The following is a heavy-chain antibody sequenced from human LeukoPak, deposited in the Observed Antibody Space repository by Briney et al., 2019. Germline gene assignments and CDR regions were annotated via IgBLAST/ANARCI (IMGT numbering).Heavy chain of an antibody. CDR3: ARPDYGGNRGAFDI. V-gene: IGHV1-18*01. Sequence: ASVKVSCKASGYTVTSYGISWVRQAPGQGLEWMGWISAYNGTADSAKKLQGRVTMTTDTSTSTAYMELRSLRSDDTAVYYCARPDYGGNRGAFDIWGQGTMVTVSS. CDR1: GYTVTSYG. J-gene: IGHJ3*02. CDR2: ISAYNGTA. D-gene: IGHD4-23*01.